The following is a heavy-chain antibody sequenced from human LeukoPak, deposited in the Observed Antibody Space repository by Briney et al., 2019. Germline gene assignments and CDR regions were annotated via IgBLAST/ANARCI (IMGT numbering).Heavy chain of an antibody. CDR1: GFTVSSNY. CDR2: IYSGGST. V-gene: IGHV3-53*01. CDR3: ARDRARSDGMDV. J-gene: IGHJ6*02. Sequence: QAGGSLRLSCAASGFTVSSNYMSWDRQAPGKGLEWVSVIYSGGSTYYADSVKGRFTISRDNSKNTLYLQMNSLRAEDTAVYYCARDRARSDGMDVWGQGTTVTVSS.